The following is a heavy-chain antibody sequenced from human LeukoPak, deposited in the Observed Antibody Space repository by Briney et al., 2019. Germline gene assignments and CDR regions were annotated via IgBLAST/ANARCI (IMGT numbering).Heavy chain of an antibody. V-gene: IGHV3-74*01. CDR1: GFTLSSYW. CDR2: INSDGTST. J-gene: IGHJ4*02. D-gene: IGHD3-22*01. CDR3: ARGNRGYGNFDY. Sequence: PGGSLRLSCAASGFTLSSYWMHWVRQAPGKGVVWVSRINSDGTSTSYADSVKGRFTISKGNAKNTLYLQMNSLRAEDTAVYYCARGNRGYGNFDYWGQGTLVTVSS.